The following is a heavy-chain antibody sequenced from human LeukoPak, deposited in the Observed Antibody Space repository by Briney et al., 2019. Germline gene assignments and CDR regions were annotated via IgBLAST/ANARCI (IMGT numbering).Heavy chain of an antibody. D-gene: IGHD2-2*01. J-gene: IGHJ4*02. Sequence: PGGSLRLSCAASGFTFSSYWMHWVRQAPGRGLEWVGFIRSQAYSGTTEYATSVKDRFTISRDDSKSIAYLQMNSLKTEDTAVYYCTRDIVSISQPYYFDYWGQGALVTVSS. CDR2: IRSQAYSGTT. CDR3: TRDIVSISQPYYFDY. CDR1: GFTFSSYW. V-gene: IGHV3-49*04.